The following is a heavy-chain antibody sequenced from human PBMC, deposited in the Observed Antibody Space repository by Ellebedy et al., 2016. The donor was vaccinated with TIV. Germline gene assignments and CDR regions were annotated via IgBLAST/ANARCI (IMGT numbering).Heavy chain of an antibody. CDR2: ISGGGATT. J-gene: IGHJ4*02. CDR3: ATTRVVSLAPFDY. D-gene: IGHD2-2*01. Sequence: GESLKISXAASGFTFSSYAMSWVRQAPGKGLECVSAISGGGATTYYTDSVKGRFTASRDNSKNTVYLEMNSLRAEDTAVYYCATTRVVSLAPFDYWGQGTLVTVSS. V-gene: IGHV3-23*01. CDR1: GFTFSSYA.